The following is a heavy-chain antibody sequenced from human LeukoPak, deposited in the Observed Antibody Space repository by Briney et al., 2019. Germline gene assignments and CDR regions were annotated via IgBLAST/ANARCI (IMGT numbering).Heavy chain of an antibody. CDR3: AREHVWGSPDAFDI. CDR1: GGSISSYY. D-gene: IGHD3-16*01. J-gene: IGHJ3*02. Sequence: SETLSLTCTVSGGSISSYYWSWIRQPPGKGLEWIGYIYYSGSTNYNPSLKSRVTISVDTSKNQFSLKLSSVTAADTAVYYCAREHVWGSPDAFDIWGHGTMVTVSS. V-gene: IGHV4-59*01. CDR2: IYYSGST.